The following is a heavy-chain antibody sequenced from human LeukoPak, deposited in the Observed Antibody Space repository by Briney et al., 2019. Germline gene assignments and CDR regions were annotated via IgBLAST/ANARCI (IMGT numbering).Heavy chain of an antibody. D-gene: IGHD3-3*01. V-gene: IGHV1-46*01. CDR3: AGDRLLSFYYDFWSGPYDDAFDI. Sequence: GASVKVSCKASGYTFTSYYMHWVRQAPGQGLEWMGIINPSGGSTSYAQKFQGRVTMTRDTSTSTVYMELSSLRSEDTAVYYCAGDRLLSFYYDFWSGPYDDAFDIWGQGTMVTVSS. CDR2: INPSGGST. CDR1: GYTFTSYY. J-gene: IGHJ3*02.